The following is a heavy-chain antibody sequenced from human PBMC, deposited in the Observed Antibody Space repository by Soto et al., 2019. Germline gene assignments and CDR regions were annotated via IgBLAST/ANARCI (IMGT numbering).Heavy chain of an antibody. CDR1: GYTFTSYG. V-gene: IGHV1-18*01. J-gene: IGHJ5*02. D-gene: IGHD3-22*01. Sequence: GASVKVSCKASGYTFTSYGISWVRQAPGQGLEWMGWISAYNGNTNYAQKLQGRVTMTTDTSTSTAYMELSSLRSEDTAVYYCASNYYDSSGYFPSANWFDPWGQGTLFTVSS. CDR3: ASNYYDSSGYFPSANWFDP. CDR2: ISAYNGNT.